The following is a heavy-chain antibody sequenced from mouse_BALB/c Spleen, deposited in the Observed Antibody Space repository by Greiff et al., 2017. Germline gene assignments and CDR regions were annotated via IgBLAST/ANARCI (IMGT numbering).Heavy chain of an antibody. Sequence: EVQRVESGAELVKPGASVKLSCTASGFNIKDTYMHWVKQRPEQGLEWIGRIDPANGNTKYDPKFQGKATITADTSSNTAYLQLSSLTSEDTAVYYCARDFDYWGQGTTLTVSS. CDR3: ARDFDY. CDR2: IDPANGNT. V-gene: IGHV14-3*02. J-gene: IGHJ2*01. CDR1: GFNIKDTY.